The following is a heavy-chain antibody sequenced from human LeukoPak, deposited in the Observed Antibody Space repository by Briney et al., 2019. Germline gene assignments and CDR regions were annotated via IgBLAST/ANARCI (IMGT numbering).Heavy chain of an antibody. CDR1: GDNFSSYV. J-gene: IGHJ4*02. V-gene: IGHV1-69*04. CDR3: AKGRNWGHFDY. CDR2: IIPILDVA. Sequence: SVKVSCKASGDNFSSYVFTWVRQAPGQGLEWMGRIIPILDVANFAQKFKGRVSITADESTSTAYMELSSLRSEDTALYYCAKGRNWGHFDYWGQGTLVTVSS. D-gene: IGHD7-27*01.